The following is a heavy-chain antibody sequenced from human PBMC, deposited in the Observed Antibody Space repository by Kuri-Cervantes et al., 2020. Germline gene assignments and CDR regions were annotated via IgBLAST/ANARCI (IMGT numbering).Heavy chain of an antibody. J-gene: IGHJ4*02. V-gene: IGHV4-59*13. Sequence: SETLSLTCTVSGGSISSYYWSWIRQPPGKGLEWIGYIYYSGSTNYNPSLKSRVTISVDTSKNQFSLKLSSVTAADTAVYYCARDHSSSWESPIFDYWGQGTLVTVSS. CDR1: GGSISSYY. CDR3: ARDHSSSWESPIFDY. CDR2: IYYSGST. D-gene: IGHD6-13*01.